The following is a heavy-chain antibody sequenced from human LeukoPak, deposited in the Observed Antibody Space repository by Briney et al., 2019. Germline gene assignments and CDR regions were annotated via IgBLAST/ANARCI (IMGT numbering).Heavy chain of an antibody. CDR1: GYTFSSYG. CDR3: ATDKQYYYDSSGYPNRNHTTDY. V-gene: IGHV1-18*01. CDR2: INIHNGYT. D-gene: IGHD3-22*01. J-gene: IGHJ4*02. Sequence: ASVRVSCKASGYTFSSYGISWVRQAPGQGLEWMGWINIHNGYTIYGQKIQGRVTMTADKSTNTAHMDLRSLRSDDTAVYYCATDKQYYYDSSGYPNRNHTTDYWGQGTLVTVSS.